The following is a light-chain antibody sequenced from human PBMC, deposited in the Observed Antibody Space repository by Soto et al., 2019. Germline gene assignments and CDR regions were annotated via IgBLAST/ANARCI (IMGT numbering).Light chain of an antibody. CDR2: AAS. Sequence: DIQLTQSPSFLSASVGDRVTITCRASQDINSYLDWYQQKPGKAPNLLIYAASTVQSAVPSRFSGGGSGTEFTLTISSLQPEDCATYYCQQLAIYPRTFGQGTRV. CDR1: QDINSY. V-gene: IGKV1-9*01. J-gene: IGKJ1*01. CDR3: QQLAIYPRT.